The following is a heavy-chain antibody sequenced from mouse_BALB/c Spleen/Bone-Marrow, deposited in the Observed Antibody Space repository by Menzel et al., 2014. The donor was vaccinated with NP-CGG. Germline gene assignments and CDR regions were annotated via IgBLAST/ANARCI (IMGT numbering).Heavy chain of an antibody. CDR1: GFNINDIY. Sequence: VHVKQSGAELVKPGASVKLSCTASGFNINDIYMHWVKQRPEQGLEWIGRIDPANGNTKYDPKFQSKATITADTSSNTAYLQLSSLTSEDTAVYYCARYDYGWYFSVWGAGTTVTVSS. CDR2: IDPANGNT. J-gene: IGHJ1*01. V-gene: IGHV14-3*02. CDR3: ARYDYGWYFSV. D-gene: IGHD2-4*01.